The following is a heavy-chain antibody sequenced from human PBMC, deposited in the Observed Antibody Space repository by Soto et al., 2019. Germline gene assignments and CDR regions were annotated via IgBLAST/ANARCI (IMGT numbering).Heavy chain of an antibody. D-gene: IGHD1-26*01. CDR3: AKDRSGSPLRYNFDY. V-gene: IGHV3-30*18. Sequence: QVQLVESGGGVVQPGRSLRLSCAASGFTFSSYGMHWVRQAPGKGLEWVAVISYDGSNKYYADSVKGRFTISRDNSKNTLYLQMNSLRAEDTAVYYCAKDRSGSPLRYNFDYWGQGTLVTVSS. J-gene: IGHJ4*02. CDR2: ISYDGSNK. CDR1: GFTFSSYG.